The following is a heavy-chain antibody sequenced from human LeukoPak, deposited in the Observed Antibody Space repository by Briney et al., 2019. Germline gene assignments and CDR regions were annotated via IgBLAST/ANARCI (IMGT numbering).Heavy chain of an antibody. CDR2: IYYTGST. Sequence: SETLSLTCTVSGGSISNYYWNWIRQPPGKGLEFIGYIYYTGSTNYNPSLKSRVTMSVDTSKNQFSLKLSSVTAADTAVYYCARIDNYYDSSGYPSDAFDIWGQGTMVTVSS. D-gene: IGHD3-22*01. J-gene: IGHJ3*02. CDR3: ARIDNYYDSSGYPSDAFDI. V-gene: IGHV4-59*13. CDR1: GGSISNYY.